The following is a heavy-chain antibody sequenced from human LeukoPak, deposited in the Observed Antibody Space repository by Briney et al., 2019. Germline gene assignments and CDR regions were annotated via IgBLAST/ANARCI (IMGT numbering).Heavy chain of an antibody. D-gene: IGHD3-3*01. CDR1: GYTFTSYD. Sequence: ASVKVSCKASGYTFTSYDINWVRQAPGQGLEWLGWMNPNSGNTGYAQKFQGRVTMTRNTSISTAYMELSSLRSEDTAVYYCARVGSYYDFWGGYSNCYMDVWGKGTTVTVSS. CDR2: MNPNSGNT. J-gene: IGHJ6*03. V-gene: IGHV1-8*01. CDR3: ARVGSYYDFWGGYSNCYMDV.